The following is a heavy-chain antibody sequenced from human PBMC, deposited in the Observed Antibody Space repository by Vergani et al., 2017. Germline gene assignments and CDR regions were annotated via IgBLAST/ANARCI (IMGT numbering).Heavy chain of an antibody. CDR1: GYTFTSYA. CDR2: INAGNGNT. CDR3: AREVFYDYVWGSYRLRGGYYFDY. Sequence: QVQLVQSGAEVKKPGASVKVSCKASGYTFTSYAMHWVRQAPGQRLEGMGWINAGNGNTKYSQKFQGRVTITRDTSASTAYMELSSLRSEDTAVYYCAREVFYDYVWGSYRLRGGYYFDYWRQGTLVTVSS. J-gene: IGHJ4*02. D-gene: IGHD3-16*02. V-gene: IGHV1-3*01.